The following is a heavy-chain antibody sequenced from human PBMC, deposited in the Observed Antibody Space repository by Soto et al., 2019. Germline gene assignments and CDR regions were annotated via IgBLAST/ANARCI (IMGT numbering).Heavy chain of an antibody. V-gene: IGHV3-23*01. J-gene: IGHJ6*02. CDR2: ISGSGSST. CDR1: GFSFSNYV. CDR3: AKDGSGSYYVSFGMDV. D-gene: IGHD1-26*01. Sequence: GGSLRLSCAASGFSFSNYVMTWVRQAPGKGLEWVSTISGSGSSTHYADAVKGRFTISRDNSRNTLYLQMTSLRVEDTAVYYCAKDGSGSYYVSFGMDVWGQGTTVTVSS.